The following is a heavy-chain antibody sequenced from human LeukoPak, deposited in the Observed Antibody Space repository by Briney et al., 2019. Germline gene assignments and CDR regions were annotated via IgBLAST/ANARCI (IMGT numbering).Heavy chain of an antibody. Sequence: PGGSLRLSCAASGLTFSDYYMSRIRQAPGNGLEGVTYISSSTYTNYVDSVKGRFTISRDNAKNSMYLQMNSLRAEDTAVYYCARISGSYVFDYWGQGTLVTVSS. D-gene: IGHD1-26*01. J-gene: IGHJ4*02. CDR2: ISSSTYT. V-gene: IGHV3-11*03. CDR3: ARISGSYVFDY. CDR1: GLTFSDYY.